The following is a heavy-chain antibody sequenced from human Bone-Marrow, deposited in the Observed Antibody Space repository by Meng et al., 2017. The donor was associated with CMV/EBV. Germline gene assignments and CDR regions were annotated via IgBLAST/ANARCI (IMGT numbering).Heavy chain of an antibody. Sequence: SVKVSCKASGFTFTSSAVQWVRHARGQRLEWIGWIVVGSGNTSYAQKFQDRVTITNDMSTSTAYMELSSLRSEDTAVYYCARGYNWNDGSGFDYWGQGTLVTVSS. CDR2: IVVGSGNT. J-gene: IGHJ4*02. V-gene: IGHV1-58*01. CDR1: GFTFTSSA. CDR3: ARGYNWNDGSGFDY. D-gene: IGHD1-1*01.